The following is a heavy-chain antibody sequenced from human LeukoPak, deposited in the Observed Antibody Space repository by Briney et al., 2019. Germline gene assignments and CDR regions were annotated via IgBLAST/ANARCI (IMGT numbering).Heavy chain of an antibody. Sequence: GGTLRLSCAASGFTFSSYGMSWVRQAPGKGLEWVSAIRGSGSNTYYADSVKGRFTISRDNSKNTLYLQMNSLRAEDTAVYYCAKSVTSYYSLITPPYMDVWGKGTTVTVSS. CDR3: AKSVTSYYSLITPPYMDV. V-gene: IGHV3-23*01. J-gene: IGHJ6*03. D-gene: IGHD1-26*01. CDR2: IRGSGSNT. CDR1: GFTFSSYG.